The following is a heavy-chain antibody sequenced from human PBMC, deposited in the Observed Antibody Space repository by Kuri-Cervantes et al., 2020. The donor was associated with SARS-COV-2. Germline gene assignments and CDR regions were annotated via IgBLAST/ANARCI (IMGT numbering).Heavy chain of an antibody. D-gene: IGHD3-3*01. CDR3: ARASTTIYGVLIALFSSNAFGI. Sequence: GESLKISCAASGFTFSSYSMNWVRQAPGKGLEWVSSISSSSSYIYYADSVKGRFTISRDNAKNSLYLQMNSLRAADTGVYYCARASTTIYGVLIALFSSNAFGIWGQGTMVTVSS. CDR1: GFTFSSYS. V-gene: IGHV3-21*01. J-gene: IGHJ3*02. CDR2: ISSSSSYI.